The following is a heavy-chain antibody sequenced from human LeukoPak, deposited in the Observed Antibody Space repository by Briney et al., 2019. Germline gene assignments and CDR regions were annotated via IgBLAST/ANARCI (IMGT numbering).Heavy chain of an antibody. V-gene: IGHV1-8*01. D-gene: IGHD6-13*01. CDR2: MNPNSGNT. CDR3: AKTSPSSSWYGHYYYYGMDV. CDR1: GYTFTSYD. Sequence: ASVKVSCKASGYTFTSYDINWVRPAPGQGLEWMGWMNPNSGNTGYAQKFQGRVTMTRNTSISTAYMELSSLRAEDTAVYYCAKTSPSSSWYGHYYYYGMDVWGQGTTVTVSS. J-gene: IGHJ6*02.